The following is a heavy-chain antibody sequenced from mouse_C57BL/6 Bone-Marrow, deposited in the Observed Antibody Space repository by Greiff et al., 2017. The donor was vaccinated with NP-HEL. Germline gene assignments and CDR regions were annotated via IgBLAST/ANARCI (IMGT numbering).Heavy chain of an antibody. CDR3: ARIYYDYDGFDY. Sequence: EVKLVESEGGLVQPGSSMKPSCTASGFTFSDYYMAWVRQVPEKGLEWVANINYDGSSTYYLDSLKSRFIISRDNAKNILYLQMSSLKSEDTATYYCARIYYDYDGFDYWGQGTTLTVSS. CDR1: GFTFSDYY. CDR2: INYDGSST. V-gene: IGHV5-16*01. D-gene: IGHD2-4*01. J-gene: IGHJ2*01.